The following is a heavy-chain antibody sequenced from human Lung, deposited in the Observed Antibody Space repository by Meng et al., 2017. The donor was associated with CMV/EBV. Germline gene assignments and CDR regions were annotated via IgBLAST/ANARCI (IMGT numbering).Heavy chain of an antibody. V-gene: IGHV4-39*07. CDR2: MLSTGST. J-gene: IGHJ3*02. D-gene: IGHD2-2*01. CDR3: ARDHKFRVGIVVVPAFDI. CDR1: GGSISRSNYY. Sequence: LXCTVSGGSISRSNYYWGWIRQPPGKGLEWIGRMLSTGSTYYNPSLKSRVTISLDTSKNQFSLKLNSVTAADTAVYFCARDHKFRVGIVVVPAFDIWXQGTXVT.